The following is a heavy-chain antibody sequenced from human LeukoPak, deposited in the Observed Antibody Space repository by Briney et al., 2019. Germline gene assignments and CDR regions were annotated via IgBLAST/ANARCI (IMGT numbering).Heavy chain of an antibody. D-gene: IGHD5-12*01. J-gene: IGHJ4*02. CDR3: AKDLRYSGYDPTIDY. CDR1: GFTFSSYG. CDR2: ISGSGGST. Sequence: SGGSLRLSCAASGFTFSSYGMSWVRQAPGKGLEWVSAISGSGGSTYYADSVKGRFTISRDNSKNTLYLQMNSLRAEDTAVYYCAKDLRYSGYDPTIDYWGQGTLVTVSS. V-gene: IGHV3-23*01.